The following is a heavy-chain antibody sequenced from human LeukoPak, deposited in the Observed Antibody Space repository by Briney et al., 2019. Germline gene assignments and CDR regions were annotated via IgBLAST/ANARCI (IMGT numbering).Heavy chain of an antibody. V-gene: IGHV3-73*01. CDR1: GFTFSGSA. Sequence: GGSLRLSCVASGFTFSGSAMHWVRQASGKGLEWVARIRSKAGSYATEYAASVRGRFTISREDSKNTAYLQMNSLKTEDTAVCYCTGGTTVTTLDYWGQGTLVTVSS. CDR3: TGGTTVTTLDY. CDR2: IRSKAGSYAT. J-gene: IGHJ4*02. D-gene: IGHD4-17*01.